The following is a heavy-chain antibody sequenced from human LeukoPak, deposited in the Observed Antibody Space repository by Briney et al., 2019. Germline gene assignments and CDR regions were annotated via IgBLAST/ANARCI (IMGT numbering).Heavy chain of an antibody. J-gene: IGHJ4*02. CDR3: VRGIRAPDF. CDR2: IRGGGPET. CDR1: GFSFNIYD. Sequence: GESLRLSCVAPGFSFNIYDMSWFRQAPGKGLEWVSGIRGGGPETYYADSVKGRSSISRDNSKNTLFLQTNGLRAEDSAIYYCVRGIRAPDFWGQGTLVTVSS. V-gene: IGHV3-23*01.